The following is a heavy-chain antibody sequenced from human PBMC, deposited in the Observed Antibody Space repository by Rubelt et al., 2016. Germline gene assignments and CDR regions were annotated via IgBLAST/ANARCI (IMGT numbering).Heavy chain of an antibody. CDR3: ARVHIVVVPAAFRYVDL. CDR1: GGSISSGGYY. CDR2: IYYSGST. V-gene: IGHV4-31*03. Sequence: QVQLQESGPGLVKPSQTLSLTCTVSGGSISSGGYYWSWIRQHPGKGLEWIGYIYYSGSTYYNPSLMSGVTRSVDTSKNQFSLKLSSVTAADTAVYYCARVHIVVVPAAFRYVDLWGRGTLVTVSS. J-gene: IGHJ2*01. D-gene: IGHD2-2*01.